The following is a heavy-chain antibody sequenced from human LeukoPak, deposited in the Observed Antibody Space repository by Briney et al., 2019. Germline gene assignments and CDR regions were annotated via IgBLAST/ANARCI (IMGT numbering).Heavy chain of an antibody. D-gene: IGHD2-2*01. Sequence: PGGSLRLSCAASGFTFSSYSMNWVRQAPGKGLEWVSSISSSSSYIYYADSVKGRFTISRDNAKNSLYLQMNSLRAEDTAVYYCARVIVVVPAALDYYMDVWGKGTTVTVSS. CDR3: ARVIVVVPAALDYYMDV. CDR2: ISSSSSYI. CDR1: GFTFSSYS. J-gene: IGHJ6*03. V-gene: IGHV3-21*01.